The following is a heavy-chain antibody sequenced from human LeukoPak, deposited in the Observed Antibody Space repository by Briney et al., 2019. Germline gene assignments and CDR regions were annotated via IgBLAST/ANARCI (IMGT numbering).Heavy chain of an antibody. D-gene: IGHD1-1*01. CDR3: AKVTRELDYSMDV. CDR1: GFTFRSYA. CDR2: IGDSGSVT. Sequence: GGSLRLSCVASGFTFRSYALSWVRQAPGKGLKWVSTIGDSGSVTFAADAVKGRFAISRDNSKNTMYLQMDSLRVVDTAVYYCAKVTRELDYSMDVWGRGTTVTVSS. J-gene: IGHJ6*02. V-gene: IGHV3-23*01.